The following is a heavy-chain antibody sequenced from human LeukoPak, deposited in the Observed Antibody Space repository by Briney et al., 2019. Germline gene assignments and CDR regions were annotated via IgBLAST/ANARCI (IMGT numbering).Heavy chain of an antibody. CDR1: GYTFTSYA. Sequence: VASVKVSCKASGYTFTSYAINWVRQAPGLGLEWMGWMNFNSGNTGYAQKFQGRVTMTRNTSISTAYMELSSLRSEDTAVYYCARGGGAYYYDNSGYYRLGFDYWGQGTLVTVSS. CDR2: MNFNSGNT. CDR3: ARGGGAYYYDNSGYYRLGFDY. V-gene: IGHV1-8*01. J-gene: IGHJ4*02. D-gene: IGHD3-22*01.